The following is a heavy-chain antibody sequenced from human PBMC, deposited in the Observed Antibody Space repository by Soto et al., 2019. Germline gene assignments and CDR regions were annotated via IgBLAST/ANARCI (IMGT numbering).Heavy chain of an antibody. Sequence: QVQLVQSGAEVKKPGASVKVSCKASGYTFTSYGISWVRQAPGQGLEWMGWISAYIGNTNDAQKLQGRVTMTTDTSTRTAYMELRSLRSDDTAVYYCASGRGYSSWAAIDFDYGGKGTLVSVSS. CDR2: ISAYIGNT. D-gene: IGHD5-18*01. J-gene: IGHJ4*02. CDR1: GYTFTSYG. V-gene: IGHV1-18*01. CDR3: ASGRGYSSWAAIDFDY.